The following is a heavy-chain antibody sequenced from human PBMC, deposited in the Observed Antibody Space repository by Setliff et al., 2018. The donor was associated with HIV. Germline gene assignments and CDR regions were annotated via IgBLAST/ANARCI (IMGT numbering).Heavy chain of an antibody. CDR3: AWARRAGSGPKYFQH. CDR1: GGSFNGYY. D-gene: IGHD2-15*01. Sequence: SETLSLTCAVYGGSFNGYYWSWIRQPPGKGLEWIGEINHSGSTNYNPSLKSRVTMSVDKSKNQFSLRLSSVTAADTAVYYCAWARRAGSGPKYFQHWGQGTLVTVSS. CDR2: INHSGST. V-gene: IGHV4-34*01. J-gene: IGHJ1*01.